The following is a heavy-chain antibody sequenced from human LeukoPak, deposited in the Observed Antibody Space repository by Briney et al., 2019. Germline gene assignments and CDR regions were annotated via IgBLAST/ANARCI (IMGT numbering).Heavy chain of an antibody. V-gene: IGHV3-21*01. CDR1: GFTFSSYS. CDR3: ARPGIVGAQDAFDI. J-gene: IGHJ3*02. CDR2: ISSSSSYI. Sequence: GGSLRLSCAASGFTFSSYSMNWVRQAPGKGLEWVSSISSSSSYIYYADSVKGRFTISRDNAKNSLYLQMNSLRAEDTAVYYCARPGIVGAQDAFDIWGQGTMVTVSS. D-gene: IGHD1-26*01.